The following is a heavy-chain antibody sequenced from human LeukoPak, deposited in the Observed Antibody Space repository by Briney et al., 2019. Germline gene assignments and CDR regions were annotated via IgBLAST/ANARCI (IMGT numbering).Heavy chain of an antibody. V-gene: IGHV3-30*18. CDR3: AKEEGIAAVAGTLGY. D-gene: IGHD6-19*01. J-gene: IGHJ4*02. Sequence: GGSLRLSCAVSGITLSNYGMSWVRQAPGKGLEWVAVISYDGSNKYYADSVKGRFTISRDNSKNTLYLQMNSLRAEDTAVYYCAKEEGIAAVAGTLGYWGQGTLVTVSS. CDR2: ISYDGSNK. CDR1: GITLSNYG.